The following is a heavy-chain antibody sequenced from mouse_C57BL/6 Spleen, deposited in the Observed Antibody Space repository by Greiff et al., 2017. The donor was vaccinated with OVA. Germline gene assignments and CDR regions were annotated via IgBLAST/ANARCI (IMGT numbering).Heavy chain of an antibody. CDR3: AYGYDEEAWFAY. CDR1: GFTFSSYA. J-gene: IGHJ3*01. CDR2: ISDGGSYT. D-gene: IGHD2-2*01. V-gene: IGHV5-4*01. Sequence: EVQLQESGGGLVKPGGSLKLSCAASGFTFSSYAMSWVRQTPEKRLEWVATISDGGSYTYYPDNVKGRFTISRDNAKNNRYLQMSHLKSEDTAMYYCAYGYDEEAWFAYWGQGTLVTVSA.